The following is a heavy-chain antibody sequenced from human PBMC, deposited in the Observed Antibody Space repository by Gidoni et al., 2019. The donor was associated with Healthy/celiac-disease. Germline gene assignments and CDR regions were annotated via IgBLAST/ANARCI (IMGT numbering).Heavy chain of an antibody. Sequence: QVQLQQWGAGLLKPSETLSLTCAVYGGSFSGYYWSWIRQPPGKGLEWIGEINHSGSTNYNPSLKSRVTISVDTSKNQFSLKLNSVTAADTAVYYCARSTPIAVANDWGQGTLVTVSS. V-gene: IGHV4-34*01. CDR2: INHSGST. D-gene: IGHD6-19*01. CDR1: GGSFSGYY. CDR3: ARSTPIAVAND. J-gene: IGHJ4*02.